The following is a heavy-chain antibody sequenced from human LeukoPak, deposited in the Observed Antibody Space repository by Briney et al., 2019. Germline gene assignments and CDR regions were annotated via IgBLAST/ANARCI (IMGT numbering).Heavy chain of an antibody. J-gene: IGHJ4*02. CDR2: VFDSGGT. CDR1: GGSISNYW. CDR3: ARGYSSSWNYFDY. D-gene: IGHD6-13*01. V-gene: IGHV4-59*01. Sequence: TSETLPLTCTVSGGSISNYWWSWIRQPPGKGLEWIGYVFDSGGTNYNPSLKSRVTISVDTSKKQFSLKLSSVTAADTAVYYCARGYSSSWNYFDYWGQGTLVTVSS.